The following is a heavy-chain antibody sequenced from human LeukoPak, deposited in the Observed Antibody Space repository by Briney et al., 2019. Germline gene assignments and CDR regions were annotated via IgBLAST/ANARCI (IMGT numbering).Heavy chain of an antibody. J-gene: IGHJ4*02. CDR2: ISSNGGSI. V-gene: IGHV3-64*01. CDR3: ASSSWFLNFDY. Sequence: QTGGSLRLSCAASGFTFSSYAMHWVRQAPGKGLEYVSAISSNGGSIYYANSVKGRFTISRDNSKNTLYLQMGSLRAEDMAVYYCASSSWFLNFDYWGQGTLVTVSS. D-gene: IGHD6-13*01. CDR1: GFTFSSYA.